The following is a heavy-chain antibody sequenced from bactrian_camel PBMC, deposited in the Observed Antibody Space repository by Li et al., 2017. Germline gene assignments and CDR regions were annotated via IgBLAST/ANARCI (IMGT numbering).Heavy chain of an antibody. V-gene: IGHV3S54*01. CDR1: GGTSKNYC. CDR2: IYTGGGTT. Sequence: HVQLVESGGGSVQPGGSLTLSCVASGGTSKNYCMGWFRQAPGKEREAVAIIYTGGGTTYYADSVKGRFTISQDNAKNMVYLQVNSLKAEDTAMYYCAANFGPYCSGPCLARRANFLGQGTQVTVS. D-gene: IGHD2*01. J-gene: IGHJ4*01.